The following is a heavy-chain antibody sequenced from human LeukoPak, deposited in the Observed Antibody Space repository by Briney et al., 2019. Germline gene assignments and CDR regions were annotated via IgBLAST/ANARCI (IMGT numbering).Heavy chain of an antibody. CDR2: INPNSGGT. J-gene: IGHJ4*02. Sequence: ASVKVSCKASGYTFTGYYMHWVRQAPGQGLEWMGWINPNSGGTNYAQKFQGRVTMTRDTSISTAYMELRSLRSGDTAVYCARGQWLAGFDYWGQGTLVTVSS. CDR3: ARGQWLAGFDY. D-gene: IGHD6-19*01. V-gene: IGHV1-2*02. CDR1: GYTFTGYY.